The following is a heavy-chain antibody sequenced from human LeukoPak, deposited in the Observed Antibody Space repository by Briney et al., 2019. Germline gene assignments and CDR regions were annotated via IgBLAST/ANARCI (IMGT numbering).Heavy chain of an antibody. Sequence: ASVKVSCKASGYTFTSYDINWVRQATGQGLEWMGRIIPILGIANYAQKFQGRVTITADKSTSTAYMELSSLRSEDTAVYYCARGWGITIFGVVIYDAFDIWGQGTMVTVSS. CDR3: ARGWGITIFGVVIYDAFDI. J-gene: IGHJ3*02. V-gene: IGHV1-69*04. D-gene: IGHD3-3*01. CDR2: IIPILGIA. CDR1: GYTFTSYD.